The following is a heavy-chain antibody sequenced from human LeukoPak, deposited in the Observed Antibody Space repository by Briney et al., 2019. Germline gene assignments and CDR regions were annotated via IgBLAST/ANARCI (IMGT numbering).Heavy chain of an antibody. CDR1: GFTFSSYS. J-gene: IGHJ5*02. V-gene: IGHV3-23*01. CDR3: AHQVPRNAAFFDH. CDR2: ISNTGRDT. D-gene: IGHD3-3*02. Sequence: PGGSLTLSCVASGFTFSSYSMSWVRQAPGKGLEWLSGISNTGRDTDYADSVKSRFTISRDNSQNTVFVQMNSLRADGTAKYCWAHQVPRNAAFFDHWGQGTLVTVSS.